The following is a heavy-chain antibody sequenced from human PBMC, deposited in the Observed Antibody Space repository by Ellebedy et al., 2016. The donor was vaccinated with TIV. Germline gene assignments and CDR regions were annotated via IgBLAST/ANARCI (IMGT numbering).Heavy chain of an antibody. D-gene: IGHD5-18*01. CDR2: IYYSGST. CDR3: ARAYSYGYWFDP. J-gene: IGHJ5*02. V-gene: IGHV4-31*03. CDR1: GGSISSGGYY. Sequence: MPSETPSLTCTVSGGSISSGGYYWSWIRQHPGKGLEWIGYIYYSGSTYYNPSLKSRVTISVDTSKNQFSLKLSSVTAADTAVYYCARAYSYGYWFDPWGQGTLVTVSS.